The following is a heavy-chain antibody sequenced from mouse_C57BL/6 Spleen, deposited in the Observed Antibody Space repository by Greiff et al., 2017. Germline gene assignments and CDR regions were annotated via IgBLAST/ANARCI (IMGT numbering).Heavy chain of an antibody. Sequence: VQLQQSVAELVRPGASVKLSCTASGFNIKNTYMHWVKQRPEQGLEWIGRIDPANGTTKYAPKFQGKATITADTSSNTAYLQLRSLTSEDTAIYYCARSSYDDYYAMDYWGQGTSVTVSS. J-gene: IGHJ4*01. V-gene: IGHV14-3*01. CDR3: ARSSYDDYYAMDY. CDR1: GFNIKNTY. D-gene: IGHD2-12*01. CDR2: IDPANGTT.